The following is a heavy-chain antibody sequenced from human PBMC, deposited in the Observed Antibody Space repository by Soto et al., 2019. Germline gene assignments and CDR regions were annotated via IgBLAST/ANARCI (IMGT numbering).Heavy chain of an antibody. CDR2: IYYSGTT. V-gene: IGHV4-39*01. D-gene: IGHD3-3*01. J-gene: IGHJ4*02. Sequence: QLQLQESGPGLVKPSETLSLTCTVSGGSISSSSYYWGWIRQPPGKGLEWIGSIYYSGTTYYNPSLKSRVTISVYTSKNQFTRKLRSVTAAETAVYYCATFLGSAYDHIDYWRQGTLVAVSS. CDR3: ATFLGSAYDHIDY. CDR1: GGSISSSSYY.